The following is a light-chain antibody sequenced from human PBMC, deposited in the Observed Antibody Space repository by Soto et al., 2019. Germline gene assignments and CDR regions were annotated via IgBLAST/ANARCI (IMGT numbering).Light chain of an antibody. CDR3: QQYHSYVPET. Sequence: DIQMTQSPSTLSAYVGDRVTITCRASQSISSWLAWYQQKPGKAPKLLIFDVSKLESGVPSRFSGSGSGTEFTRTISSLQPDDFATYYCQQYHSYVPETFGQGTKVEI. V-gene: IGKV1-5*01. J-gene: IGKJ1*01. CDR2: DVS. CDR1: QSISSW.